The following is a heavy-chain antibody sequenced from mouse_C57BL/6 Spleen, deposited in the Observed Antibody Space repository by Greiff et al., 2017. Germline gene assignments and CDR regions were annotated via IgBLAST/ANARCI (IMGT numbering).Heavy chain of an antibody. J-gene: IGHJ3*01. CDR1: GFTFSSYA. D-gene: IGHD2-5*01. CDR2: ISSGGDYI. Sequence: EVKLVESGAGLVKPGGSLKLSCAASGFTFSSYAMSWVRQTPAKRLEWVAYISSGGDYIYYADTVKGRFTISRDNAGNTLYLQMSRLKSEDSEMYYCTRGESSDYSNDWCAYWGKGTLGTVSA. CDR3: TRGESSDYSNDWCAY. V-gene: IGHV5-9-1*02.